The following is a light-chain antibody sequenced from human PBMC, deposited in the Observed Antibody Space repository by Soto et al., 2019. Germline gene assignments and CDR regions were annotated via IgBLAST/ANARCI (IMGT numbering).Light chain of an antibody. Sequence: QSALTQPASVSGSPGQSITISCTGTSSDVGGYNYVSWYQQHPGKAPKLMIYEVTNRPSGVSNRFSGSKSGNTASLTISGLXAEDEADYYCSSYRSTSTLWVFGTGTKVTVL. CDR3: SSYRSTSTLWV. J-gene: IGLJ1*01. CDR2: EVT. CDR1: SSDVGGYNY. V-gene: IGLV2-14*01.